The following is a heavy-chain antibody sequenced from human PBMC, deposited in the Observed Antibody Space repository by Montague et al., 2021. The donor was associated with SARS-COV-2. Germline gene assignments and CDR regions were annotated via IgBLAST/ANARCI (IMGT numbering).Heavy chain of an antibody. CDR3: ARTSASSDY. Sequence: NDYSVSVKIRITINPDTSNNQISLQLNSVTPEDTAVYYCARTSASSDYWGQGTLVTVSS. J-gene: IGHJ4*02. D-gene: IGHD1-26*01. CDR2: N. V-gene: IGHV6-1*01.